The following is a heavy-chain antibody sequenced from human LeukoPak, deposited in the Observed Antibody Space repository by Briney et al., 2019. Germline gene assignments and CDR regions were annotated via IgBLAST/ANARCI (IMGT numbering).Heavy chain of an antibody. CDR2: INPNSGAT. V-gene: IGHV1-2*04. J-gene: IGHJ6*02. Sequence: ASVKVSCKASGYTFTGYYMHWVRQAPGQGLEWMGWINPNSGATNYARKFQGWVTMTRDTSVSTACMEVTRLKFDDTAVYYCAITSYSDSGSYYYYYAMDVWGQGTTVTVSS. CDR1: GYTFTGYY. D-gene: IGHD3-10*01. CDR3: AITSYSDSGSYYYYYAMDV.